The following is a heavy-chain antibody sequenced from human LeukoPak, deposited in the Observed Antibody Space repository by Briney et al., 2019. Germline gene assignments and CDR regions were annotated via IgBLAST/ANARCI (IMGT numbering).Heavy chain of an antibody. CDR3: ARPGRDSSRNDAFDI. CDR2: INHSGST. CDR1: GGSFSGYY. D-gene: IGHD6-13*01. V-gene: IGHV4-34*01. Sequence: SETLSLTCAVYGGSFSGYYWSWIRQPPGKGVEWIGEINHSGSTNYNPSLKSRVTISVDTSKIQFSLKLSSVTAADTAVYYCARPGRDSSRNDAFDIWGQGTMVTVSS. J-gene: IGHJ3*02.